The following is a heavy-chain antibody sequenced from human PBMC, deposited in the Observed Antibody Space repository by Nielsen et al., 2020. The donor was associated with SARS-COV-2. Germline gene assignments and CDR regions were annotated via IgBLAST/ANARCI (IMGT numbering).Heavy chain of an antibody. CDR3: ARVAYYYDSSGYYYDAFDI. CDR2: MNPNSGNT. CDR1: GYTFSSHD. V-gene: IGHV1-8*02. Sequence: ASVKVSCKASGYTFSSHDINWVRQATGQGLEWMGWMNPNSGNTGYAQKFQGRVTMTRNTSISTAYMELSSLRSEDTAVYYCARVAYYYDSSGYYYDAFDIWGQGTMVTVSS. J-gene: IGHJ3*02. D-gene: IGHD3-22*01.